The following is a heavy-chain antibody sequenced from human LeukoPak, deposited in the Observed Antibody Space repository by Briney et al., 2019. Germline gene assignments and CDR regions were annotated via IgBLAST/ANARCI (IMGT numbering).Heavy chain of an antibody. CDR3: ARVSGSSGSPGPFDY. V-gene: IGHV1-46*01. CDR2: INPSGGST. J-gene: IGHJ4*02. D-gene: IGHD3-22*01. CDR1: GYSFTSHY. Sequence: ASVKVSCKASGYSFTSHYMHWVRQAPGQGLEWLGLINPSGGSTSYAQKFQGRVTMTRDMSTSTVYMELSSLRSEDTAVYYCARVSGSSGSPGPFDYWGQGTLVTVSS.